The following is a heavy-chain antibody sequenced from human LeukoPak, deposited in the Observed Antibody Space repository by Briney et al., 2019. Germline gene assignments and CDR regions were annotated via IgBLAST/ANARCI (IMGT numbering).Heavy chain of an antibody. CDR3: ARPYYGDYGMVAFDI. J-gene: IGHJ3*02. V-gene: IGHV1-8*01. CDR2: MNPNSGNT. D-gene: IGHD4-17*01. CDR1: GYTFTSYD. Sequence: AASVMVSCKASGYTFTSYDINWVRQATGQGLEWMGWMNPNSGNTGYAQKFQGRVTMTRNTSISTAYMELSSLRSEDTAVYYCARPYYGDYGMVAFDIWGQGTMVTVSS.